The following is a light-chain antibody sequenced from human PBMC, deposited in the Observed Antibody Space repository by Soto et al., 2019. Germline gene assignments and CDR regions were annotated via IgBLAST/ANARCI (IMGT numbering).Light chain of an antibody. Sequence: QSALTQPASVSGSPGQSITISCTGTSSDDGSYNYVSWYQQYPGKAPKLMIYDVSNRPSGVSYRFSSSKSGNTASLTISGFQAEDEDDYYCSSYTTSSTNVVFGGGTKLTVL. CDR1: SSDDGSYNY. J-gene: IGLJ2*01. CDR3: SSYTTSSTNVV. V-gene: IGLV2-14*01. CDR2: DVS.